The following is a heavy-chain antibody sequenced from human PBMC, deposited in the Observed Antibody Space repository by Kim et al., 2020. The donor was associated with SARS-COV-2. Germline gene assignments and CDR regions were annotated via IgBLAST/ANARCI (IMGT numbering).Heavy chain of an antibody. Sequence: SETLSLTCTVSSDSISSYYWSWIRQLPGKGLERLGYIYYSGSTDYNPSLKSRVTISWDTSKNQVSLDVTSVSAADTAVYYCTRSEGRGSWHQFDYWGQG. V-gene: IGHV4-59*01. J-gene: IGHJ4*02. CDR2: IYYSGST. D-gene: IGHD6-13*01. CDR3: TRSEGRGSWHQFDY. CDR1: SDSISSYY.